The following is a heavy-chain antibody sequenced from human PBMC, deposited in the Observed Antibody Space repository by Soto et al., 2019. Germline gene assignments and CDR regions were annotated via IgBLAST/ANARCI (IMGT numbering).Heavy chain of an antibody. Sequence: PSETLSLTCAVYGGSFSGYYWSWIRQPPGKRLEWIGEINHSGSTNYNPSLKSRVTISVDTSKNQFSLKLSSVTAADTAVYYCARGARNLITVVRGLNFNWSDPWGEG. D-gene: IGHD3-10*01. CDR1: GGSFSGYY. J-gene: IGHJ5*02. V-gene: IGHV4-34*01. CDR3: ARGARNLITVVRGLNFNWSDP. CDR2: INHSGST.